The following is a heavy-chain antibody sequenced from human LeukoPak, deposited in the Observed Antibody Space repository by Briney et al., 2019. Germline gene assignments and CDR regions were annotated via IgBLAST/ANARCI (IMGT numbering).Heavy chain of an antibody. CDR1: GGSISSSSDY. V-gene: IGHV4-39*07. CDR3: ARAEGATTIDY. D-gene: IGHD1-26*01. Sequence: PSETLSLTCTVSGGSISSSSDYWTWIRQPPGKGLEWIGNIGNVNHSGGRTYYNPSLKSRVTISVDTSMNQFSLRLYSVSAADTAVYYCARAEGATTIDYWGQGTLVTVSS. CDR2: IGNVNHSGGRT. J-gene: IGHJ4*02.